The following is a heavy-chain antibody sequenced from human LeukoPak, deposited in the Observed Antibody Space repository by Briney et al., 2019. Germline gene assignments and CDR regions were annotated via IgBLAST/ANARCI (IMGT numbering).Heavy chain of an antibody. CDR3: ARDQSGDEGLYYYGMDV. J-gene: IGHJ6*02. D-gene: IGHD3-10*01. Sequence: SETLSLTCTVSGYSISSGYYWGWIRQPPGKGLEWIGSIYHSGSTYYNPSLKSRVTISVDTSKNQFSLKLSSVTAADTAVYYCARDQSGDEGLYYYGMDVWGQGTTVTVSS. V-gene: IGHV4-38-2*02. CDR2: IYHSGST. CDR1: GYSISSGYY.